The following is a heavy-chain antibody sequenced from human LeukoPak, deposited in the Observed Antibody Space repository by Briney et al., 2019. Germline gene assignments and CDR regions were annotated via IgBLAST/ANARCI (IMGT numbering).Heavy chain of an antibody. D-gene: IGHD3-3*01. CDR1: GYTFTSYY. CDR3: ARESPDYDFWSGYFHYYYYMDV. J-gene: IGHJ6*03. V-gene: IGHV1-46*01. CDR2: INPSGGST. Sequence: ASVKVSCKASGYTFTSYYMHWVRQAPGQGLEWMGIINPSGGSTSYAQKFQGRVTMTRDTSTSTVYMELSSLRSEDTAVYYCARESPDYDFWSGYFHYYYYMDVWGKGTTVTVSS.